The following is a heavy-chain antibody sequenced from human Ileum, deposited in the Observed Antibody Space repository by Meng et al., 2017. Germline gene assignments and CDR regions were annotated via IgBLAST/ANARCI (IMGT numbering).Heavy chain of an antibody. CDR2: IYLAGSP. V-gene: IGHV4-4*02. CDR1: GGSISSSFY. D-gene: IGHD2-15*01. J-gene: IGHJ4*02. Sequence: GSLRLSCTVSGGSISSSFYWSWVRQSPGKGLEWIGQIYLAGSPNYNPSLESRVTISVDKSKNQLSLRLTSVTAADTAIFYCVRHGGKYFDSWGQGTLVTVSS. CDR3: VRHGGKYFDS.